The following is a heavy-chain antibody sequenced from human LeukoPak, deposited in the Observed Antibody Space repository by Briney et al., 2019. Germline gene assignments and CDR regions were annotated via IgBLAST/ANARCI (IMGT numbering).Heavy chain of an antibody. CDR3: ARDPAAGPDTAFDY. V-gene: IGHV1-2*02. CDR1: GDTFSGYY. Sequence: GASVKVSCKASGDTFSGYYMHWVRQAPGQGLEWMGWINLNSGDTRYPQRFPGRVTLTRDTFITTAYMDMSRLRSDDTGIYYCARDPAAGPDTAFDYWGQGTLVTVSS. D-gene: IGHD6-13*01. CDR2: INLNSGDT. J-gene: IGHJ4*02.